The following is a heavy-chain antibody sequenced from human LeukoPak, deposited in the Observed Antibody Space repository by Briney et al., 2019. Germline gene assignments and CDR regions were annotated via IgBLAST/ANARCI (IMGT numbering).Heavy chain of an antibody. CDR3: ARVGNGVLMVYSPPDY. D-gene: IGHD2-8*01. J-gene: IGHJ4*02. CDR1: GYTFTSYY. V-gene: IGHV1-46*01. CDR2: INPSGGST. Sequence: ASVKVSCKASGYTFTSYYMHWVRQAPGQGLEWVGIINPSGGSTSYAQKFQGRVTMTRDMSTSTVYMELSSLRSEDTAVYYCARVGNGVLMVYSPPDYWGQGTLVTVSS.